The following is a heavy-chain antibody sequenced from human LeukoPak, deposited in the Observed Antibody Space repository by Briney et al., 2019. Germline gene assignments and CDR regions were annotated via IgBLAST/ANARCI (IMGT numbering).Heavy chain of an antibody. CDR2: INPNSGVT. Sequence: ASVKVSCKASGYIFTGYYMEWVRQAPGQGLEWMGWINPNSGVTKYAEKFQGRVTMTRDTSISTVYMELSSLRSEDTAVYYCARGGVYDFWSGPNAHYYMDVWGKGTTVTVSS. D-gene: IGHD3-3*01. CDR1: GYIFTGYY. V-gene: IGHV1-2*02. CDR3: ARGGVYDFWSGPNAHYYMDV. J-gene: IGHJ6*03.